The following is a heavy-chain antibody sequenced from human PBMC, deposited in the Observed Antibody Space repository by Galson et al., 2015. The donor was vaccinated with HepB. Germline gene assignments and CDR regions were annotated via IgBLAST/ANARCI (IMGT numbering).Heavy chain of an antibody. J-gene: IGHJ4*02. V-gene: IGHV3-23*01. Sequence: SLRLSCAASGFTFSRNAMSWVRQAPGKGLEWVSSLTGSSDITNIADSEKGRFSISRDNSKNTLYLQMKSLRVGDTAFYYCARTTWRDKNWPIFDSWGQGTLVTVSS. CDR2: LTGSSDIT. CDR3: ARTTWRDKNWPIFDS. CDR1: GFTFSRNA. D-gene: IGHD1-1*01.